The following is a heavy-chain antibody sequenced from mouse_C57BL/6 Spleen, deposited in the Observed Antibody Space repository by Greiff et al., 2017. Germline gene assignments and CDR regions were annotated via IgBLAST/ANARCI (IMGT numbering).Heavy chain of an antibody. D-gene: IGHD3-2*02. CDR1: GYTFTDYY. J-gene: IGHJ3*01. V-gene: IGHV1-26*01. CDR3: ALDSSGYPWFAY. Sequence: EVQLQQSGPELVKPGASVKISCKASGYTFTDYYMNWVKQSHGKSLEWIGDINPNNGGTSYNQKFKGKATLTVDKSSSTAYMELRSLTSEDSAVYYCALDSSGYPWFAYWGQGTLVTVSA. CDR2: INPNNGGT.